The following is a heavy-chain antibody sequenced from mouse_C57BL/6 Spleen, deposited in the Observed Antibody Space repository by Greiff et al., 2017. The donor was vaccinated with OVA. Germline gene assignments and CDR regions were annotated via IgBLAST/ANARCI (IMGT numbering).Heavy chain of an antibody. CDR1: GFTFSSYT. V-gene: IGHV5-9*01. D-gene: IGHD3-3*01. J-gene: IGHJ1*03. CDR2: ISGGGGNT. CDR3: ARRDLGYWYCDV. Sequence: EVKLVESGGGLVKPGGSLKLSCAASGFTFSSYTMSWVRQTPEKRLEWVATISGGGGNTYYPDSVKGRFTISRDNAKNTLYLQMSSLRSEDTALYYCARRDLGYWYCDVWGTGTTVTVSS.